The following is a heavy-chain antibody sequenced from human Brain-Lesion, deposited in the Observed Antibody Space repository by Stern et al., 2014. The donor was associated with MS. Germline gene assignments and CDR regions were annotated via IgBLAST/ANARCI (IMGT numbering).Heavy chain of an antibody. Sequence: QVQLQESGPGLVKPSETLSLTCTVSGGSISSSSYYWGWIRQPPGKGLEWIGSIYYSGSTYYNPSLKSRLTISADTSPNQFSLKLSSVTAADTAVYYCARGTYYYDSDWGQGTLVTVSS. J-gene: IGHJ4*02. CDR1: GGSISSSSYY. CDR2: IYYSGST. D-gene: IGHD3-22*01. CDR3: ARGTYYYDSD. V-gene: IGHV4-39*01.